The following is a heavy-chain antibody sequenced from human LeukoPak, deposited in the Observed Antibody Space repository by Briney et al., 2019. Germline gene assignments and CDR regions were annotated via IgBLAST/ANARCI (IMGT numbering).Heavy chain of an antibody. CDR2: IWYDGSNK. J-gene: IGHJ4*02. CDR1: GFTFRTYG. CDR3: ARDSGAAMVNGFDY. D-gene: IGHD5-18*01. V-gene: IGHV3-33*01. Sequence: VQPGGSLILSCAASGFTFRTYGMHWVRQAPGKGLEWVAVIWYDGSNKYYADSVKGRFTISRDNSKNTLYLQMNSLRAEDTAVYYCARDSGAAMVNGFDYWGQGTLVTVSS.